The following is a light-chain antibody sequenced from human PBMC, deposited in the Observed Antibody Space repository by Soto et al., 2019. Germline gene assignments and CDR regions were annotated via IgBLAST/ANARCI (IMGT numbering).Light chain of an antibody. V-gene: IGKV3-20*01. CDR3: HQYADSPQT. Sequence: EVVLTQSPGTLSSSPGERATLSCWASQSVSSSFLAWYQQKPGQAPRLLIHAASTGATGIPARFRGSGSGTDFTLTISSLEPEDSAVYFCHQYADSPQTFGQGTKVEIK. CDR1: QSVSSSF. CDR2: AAS. J-gene: IGKJ2*01.